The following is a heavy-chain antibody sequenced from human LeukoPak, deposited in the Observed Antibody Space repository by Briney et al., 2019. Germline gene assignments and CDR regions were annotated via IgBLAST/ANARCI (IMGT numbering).Heavy chain of an antibody. D-gene: IGHD5-24*01. CDR2: ISRSGGST. CDR3: VRGDKRDY. Sequence: GSLRLSCAASGFTFSSYEMNWVRQAPGKGLEWVSSISRSGGSTYYAESVRGRLTISRDNAESSVYLHVNSLRVEDTAIYYCVRGDKRDYWGQGTLVTVAS. J-gene: IGHJ4*01. CDR1: GFTFSSYE. V-gene: IGHV3-48*03.